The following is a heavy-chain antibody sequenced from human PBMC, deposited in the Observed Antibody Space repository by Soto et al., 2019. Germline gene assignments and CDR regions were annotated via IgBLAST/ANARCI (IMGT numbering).Heavy chain of an antibody. V-gene: IGHV3-7*03. Sequence: LRLSCAASGFSFSGYWMSWVRQAPGKGPEWVANIKEDGTEQHYVDSVKGRFTISRDNSENSLFLQMNNLRAEDSAIYYCAITTSTVSYWFDPWGPGTQVTVSS. CDR2: IKEDGTEQ. CDR3: AITTSTVSYWFDP. CDR1: GFSFSGYW. J-gene: IGHJ5*02. D-gene: IGHD4-4*01.